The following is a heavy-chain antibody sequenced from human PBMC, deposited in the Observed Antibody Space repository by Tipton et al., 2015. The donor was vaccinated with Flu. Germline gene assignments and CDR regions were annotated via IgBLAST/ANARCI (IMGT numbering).Heavy chain of an antibody. J-gene: IGHJ4*02. CDR1: GDSIGSRYF. D-gene: IGHD6-19*01. CDR3: ARDRWEYSSGFDS. V-gene: IGHV4-38-2*02. Sequence: LRLSCSVSGDSIGSRYFWGWIRQPPGKGLKWIGNIHRSGTTYYNPSLKSRVTISVDASKNQFSLKLTSMTAADTAVYYCARDRWEYSSGFDSWGQGTLVTVSP. CDR2: IHRSGTT.